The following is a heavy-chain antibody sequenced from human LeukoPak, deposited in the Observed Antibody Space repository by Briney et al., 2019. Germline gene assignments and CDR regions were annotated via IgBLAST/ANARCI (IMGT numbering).Heavy chain of an antibody. CDR1: GLTLSNVW. CDR2: IRSQTAGGTT. Sequence: GGSLRLSCAVSGLTLSNVWLNWVRQAPGKGLEWVGRIRSQTAGGTTDFAAPVKGRFSISRDDSKNSLYLQMNSLTSEDTAVYYCAHGSAQYYEYWGQGTLVTVSS. CDR3: AHGSAQYYEY. V-gene: IGHV3-15*07. J-gene: IGHJ1*01. D-gene: IGHD2-15*01.